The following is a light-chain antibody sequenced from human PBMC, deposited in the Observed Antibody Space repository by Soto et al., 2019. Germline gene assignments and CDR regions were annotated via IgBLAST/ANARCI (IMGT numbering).Light chain of an antibody. CDR2: EVT. CDR3: GSHAGDSNLV. CDR1: STDVGAYNH. J-gene: IGLJ3*02. V-gene: IGLV2-8*01. Sequence: QSSLTQPPSASGSPGQSVTISCTGTSTDVGAYNHVSWYQQHPGKAPKLIIYEVTKRPSGVPDRFSGSKPGNTASMTVSGLQAEDEAGYYCGSHAGDSNLVFGGGTKLTVL.